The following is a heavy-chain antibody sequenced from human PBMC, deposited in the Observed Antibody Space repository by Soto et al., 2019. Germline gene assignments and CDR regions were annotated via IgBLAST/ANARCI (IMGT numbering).Heavy chain of an antibody. CDR1: GFTFSSYA. J-gene: IGHJ4*02. Sequence: EVQLLESGGGLVQPGGSLRLSCAASGFTFSSYAMSWVRQAPGKGLEWVSAISGSGGSTYYADSVKGRFTISSDNSKNTLYLQVNSLSAEDTAVYYCAKSDSSSWVDLVYWGQGSLVTVS. V-gene: IGHV3-23*01. CDR3: AKSDSSSWVDLVY. D-gene: IGHD6-13*01. CDR2: ISGSGGST.